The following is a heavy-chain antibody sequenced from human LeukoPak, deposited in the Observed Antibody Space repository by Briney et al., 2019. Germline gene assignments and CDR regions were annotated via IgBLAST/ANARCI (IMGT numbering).Heavy chain of an antibody. Sequence: SETLSLTCTVSGGSLSSYYWSWIRQPAGKGLEWIGRIYTSGSTNYNTSLKSRVTMSVDTSKNQFSLKLSSVTAADTAVYYCARDRSYYHSSGYYTDAFDIWGQGTMLTVSS. V-gene: IGHV4-4*07. CDR3: ARDRSYYHSSGYYTDAFDI. CDR2: IYTSGST. J-gene: IGHJ3*02. D-gene: IGHD3-22*01. CDR1: GGSLSSYY.